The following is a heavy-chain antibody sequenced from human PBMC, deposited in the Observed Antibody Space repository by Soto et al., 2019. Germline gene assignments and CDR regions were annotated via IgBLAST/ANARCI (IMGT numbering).Heavy chain of an antibody. V-gene: IGHV4-34*01. CDR3: VRGTLYYFDY. CDR2: INHSGST. Sequence: SETLSLTCAVYGGSFSGYYWSWIRQPPGKGLEWIGEINHSGSTNYNPSLKSRVTISVDTSKNQFSLKLSSVTAADTAVYYCVRGTLYYFDYWGQGTLVTVS. J-gene: IGHJ4*02. CDR1: GGSFSGYY.